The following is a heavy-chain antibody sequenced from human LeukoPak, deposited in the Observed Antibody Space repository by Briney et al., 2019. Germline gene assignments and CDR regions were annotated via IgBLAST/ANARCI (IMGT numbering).Heavy chain of an antibody. J-gene: IGHJ4*02. V-gene: IGHV3-30*19. CDR3: AKASREYSSSFDY. CDR1: GFTFSSYG. Sequence: GGSLRLSCAASGFTFSSYGMHWVRQAPGKGLEWVAVISYDGSNKYYADSVKGRFTISRDNSKNTLYLQMNSLRAEDTAVYYCAKASREYSSSFDYWGQGTLVTVSS. CDR2: ISYDGSNK. D-gene: IGHD6-6*01.